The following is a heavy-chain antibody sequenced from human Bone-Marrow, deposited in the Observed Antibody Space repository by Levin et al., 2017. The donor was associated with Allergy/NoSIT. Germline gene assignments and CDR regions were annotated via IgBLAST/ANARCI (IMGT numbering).Heavy chain of an antibody. CDR2: ISSSGSTI. D-gene: IGHD6-13*01. V-gene: IGHV3-11*01. Sequence: GESLKISCAASGFTFSDYYMSWIRQAPGKGLEWVSYISSSGSTIYYADSVKGRFTISRDNAKNSLYLQMNSLRAEDTAVYYCARDVQQLVQDNDAFDIWGQGTMVTVSS. CDR1: GFTFSDYY. J-gene: IGHJ3*02. CDR3: ARDVQQLVQDNDAFDI.